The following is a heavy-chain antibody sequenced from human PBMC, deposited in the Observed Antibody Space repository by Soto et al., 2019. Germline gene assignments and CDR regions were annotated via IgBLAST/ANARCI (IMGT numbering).Heavy chain of an antibody. CDR3: ARDASPQRDYYFDY. CDR1: GLTFSNCG. V-gene: IGHV3-33*01. Sequence: GGSLRLSCAASGLTFSNCGMHWVRQPPGKGLEWVALISYDGSDKYYADSVKGRFTISRDDSKNTLDLQMNSLRAEDTAVYYCARDASPQRDYYFDYWGQGTLVTVSS. CDR2: ISYDGSDK. J-gene: IGHJ4*02.